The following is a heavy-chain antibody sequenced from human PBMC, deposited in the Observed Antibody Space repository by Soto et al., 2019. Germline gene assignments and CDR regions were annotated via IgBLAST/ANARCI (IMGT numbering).Heavy chain of an antibody. Sequence: SVKVSCKASGGTFSSYAISWVRQAPGQGLEWMGGIIPIFGTANYAQKFQGRVTITADESTSTAYMELSSLRSEDTAVYYCARGCGGDCYSKDYYYYGMDVWGQGTRVTDSS. D-gene: IGHD2-21*02. CDR2: IIPIFGTA. CDR1: GGTFSSYA. CDR3: ARGCGGDCYSKDYYYYGMDV. J-gene: IGHJ6*02. V-gene: IGHV1-69*13.